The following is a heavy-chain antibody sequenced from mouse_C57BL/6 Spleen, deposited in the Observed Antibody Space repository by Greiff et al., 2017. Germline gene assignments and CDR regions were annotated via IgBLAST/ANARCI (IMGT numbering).Heavy chain of an antibody. Sequence: EVKLQESGPGLVKPSQSLSLTCSVTGYSITSGYYWNWIRQFPGNQLEWIGYISYDGSNNYNPSLKNRISITRDTTKNQFFLKLNSVTTEDTATYYCARGEYGYYPHFDYWGQGTTLTVSS. CDR3: ARGEYGYYPHFDY. CDR2: ISYDGSN. V-gene: IGHV3-6*01. J-gene: IGHJ2*01. D-gene: IGHD2-10*02. CDR1: GYSITSGYY.